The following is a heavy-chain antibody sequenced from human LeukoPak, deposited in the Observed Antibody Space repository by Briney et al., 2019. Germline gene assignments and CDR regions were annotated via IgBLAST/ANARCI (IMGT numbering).Heavy chain of an antibody. CDR2: MNPNSGNT. J-gene: IGHJ4*02. Sequence: ASVKVSCKASGYTFTSYDINWVRQATGQGLEWMGWMNPNSGNTGYAQKFQGRVTMTRNTSISTAYMELSSLRSEDTAVYYCARVALITMIVVVITTFDYWGQGTLVTVSS. V-gene: IGHV1-8*01. CDR3: ARVALITMIVVVITTFDY. D-gene: IGHD3-22*01. CDR1: GYTFTSYD.